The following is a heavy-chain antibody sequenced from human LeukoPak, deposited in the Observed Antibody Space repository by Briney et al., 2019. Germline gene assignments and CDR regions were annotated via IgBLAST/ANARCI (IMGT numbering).Heavy chain of an antibody. CDR3: VKDGGYSGYETFGY. CDR1: GFTFSRYA. CDR2: ISSNGGST. V-gene: IGHV3-64D*06. J-gene: IGHJ4*02. Sequence: GGSLRLSCSASGFTFSRYAMHWVRQAPGKGLEYVSAISSNGGSTYYADSVKGRFTISRENSKNTLYLQMSSLRAEDTAVYYCVKDGGYSGYETFGYWGQGTLVTVSS. D-gene: IGHD5-12*01.